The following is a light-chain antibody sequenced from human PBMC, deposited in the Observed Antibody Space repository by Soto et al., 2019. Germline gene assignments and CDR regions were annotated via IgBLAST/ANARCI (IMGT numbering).Light chain of an antibody. CDR2: DAS. V-gene: IGKV1D-13*01. CDR3: QQFNNYLWT. CDR1: QGISSA. Sequence: AIQLTQSPSSLSAAVGDRVTITCRASQGISSALAWYQQKPGKAPKLLIYDASSLESGVPSRFSGSGSGTDFTLTISSLQPEDFATYYCQQFNNYLWTFGQGTKVEIK. J-gene: IGKJ1*01.